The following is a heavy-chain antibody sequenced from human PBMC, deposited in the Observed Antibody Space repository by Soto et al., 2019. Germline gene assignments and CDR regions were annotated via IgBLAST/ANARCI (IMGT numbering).Heavy chain of an antibody. CDR1: GYSFTNYG. V-gene: IGHV1-18*04. CDR2: ISGHNGDT. CDR3: ARHRFNYYDNTVYYYFDY. J-gene: IGHJ4*02. D-gene: IGHD3-22*01. Sequence: QVQLVQSGAEVKKPGASVKVSCRASGYSFTNYGISWVRQAPGQGPEWMGWISGHNGDTNHPQSLQGRVTMSTETSRNTAYMELRVLRSHDTAVYYCARHRFNYYDNTVYYYFDYWGQGTLVTVSS.